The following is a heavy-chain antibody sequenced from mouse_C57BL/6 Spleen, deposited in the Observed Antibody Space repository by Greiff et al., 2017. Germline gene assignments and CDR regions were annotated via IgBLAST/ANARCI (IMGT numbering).Heavy chain of an antibody. Sequence: VQLQQPGTELVKPGASVKLSCKASGYTFTSYWMHWVKQRPGQGLEWIGNINPSNGGTNYNEKFKSKATLTVDKSSSTAYMQLSSLTSEDSAVYYCAREEGRQLRPLYYAMDYWGQGTSVTVSS. J-gene: IGHJ4*01. D-gene: IGHD3-2*02. V-gene: IGHV1-53*01. CDR2: INPSNGGT. CDR1: GYTFTSYW. CDR3: AREEGRQLRPLYYAMDY.